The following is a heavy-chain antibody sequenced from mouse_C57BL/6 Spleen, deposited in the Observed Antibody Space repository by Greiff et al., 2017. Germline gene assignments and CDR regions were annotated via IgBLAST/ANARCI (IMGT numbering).Heavy chain of an antibody. CDR2: IYPGSGST. J-gene: IGHJ2*01. CDR3: ARYDGSYGSSIDY. CDR1: GYTFTSYW. Sequence: VQLQQPGAELVKPGASVKMSCKASGYTFTSYWITWVKQRPGQGLEWIGDIYPGSGSTNYNEKFKSKATLTVDTSSSTASMQLSSLTSEDSAVYYCARYDGSYGSSIDYWGQGTTLTVSS. D-gene: IGHD1-1*01. V-gene: IGHV1-55*01.